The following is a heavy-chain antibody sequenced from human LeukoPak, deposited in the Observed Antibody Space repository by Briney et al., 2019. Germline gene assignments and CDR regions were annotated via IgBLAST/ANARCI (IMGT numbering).Heavy chain of an antibody. Sequence: ASVKVSCKVSGNTLTDLSIHWVRQAPGKGLDWMGGFDPEDAEIIYAEKFQDRVTMTEDPSTDTAYLELSSLRSEDTAVYYCAAEGQWSLVHYFNSWGQGTLVTVSS. CDR2: FDPEDAEI. D-gene: IGHD2-15*01. CDR1: GNTLTDLS. CDR3: AAEGQWSLVHYFNS. V-gene: IGHV1-24*01. J-gene: IGHJ4*02.